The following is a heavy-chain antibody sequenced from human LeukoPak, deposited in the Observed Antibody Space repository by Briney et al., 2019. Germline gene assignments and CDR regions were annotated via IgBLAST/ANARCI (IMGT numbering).Heavy chain of an antibody. CDR1: GFTFTSYW. CDR3: ARPGVGFDY. CDR2: IDTDGTIT. V-gene: IGHV3-74*01. J-gene: IGHJ4*02. Sequence: GGSLRLSCAASGFTFTSYWMHWVRQAPGKGLVWLSRIDTDGTITSYADSLEGRFTISRDNAKNTVYLQMNSLRTEDTAVYYCARPGVGFDYWGQGALVTVSS.